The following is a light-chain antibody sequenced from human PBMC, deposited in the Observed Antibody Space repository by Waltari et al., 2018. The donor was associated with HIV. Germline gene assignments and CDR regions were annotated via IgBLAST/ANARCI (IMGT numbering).Light chain of an antibody. CDR2: SDD. CDR3: GVWDDGLNGPE. Sequence: QSVLTQPPSASGTPGQRVTISCSGSNSNIGTNTVSWYQHLPGTAPKLLIYSDDQRPSGVPDRFSGSKSGTSASLAISGLQSEDEADYYCGVWDDGLNGPEFGGGTELTVL. CDR1: NSNIGTNT. V-gene: IGLV1-44*01. J-gene: IGLJ3*02.